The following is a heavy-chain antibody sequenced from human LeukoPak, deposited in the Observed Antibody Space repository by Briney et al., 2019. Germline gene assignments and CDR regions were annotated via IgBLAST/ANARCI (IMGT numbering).Heavy chain of an antibody. Sequence: GALRLSCAASGFTISTYSMNWVRQAPGKGLEWVSYISSSSSTIYYADSVKGRFTISRDNAENSLYLQMLSLRAEDTAVYYCAVLGSYYVISGWGQGTLVSVSS. CDR1: GFTISTYS. J-gene: IGHJ4*02. D-gene: IGHD1-26*01. CDR3: AVLGSYYVISG. V-gene: IGHV3-48*04. CDR2: ISSSSSTI.